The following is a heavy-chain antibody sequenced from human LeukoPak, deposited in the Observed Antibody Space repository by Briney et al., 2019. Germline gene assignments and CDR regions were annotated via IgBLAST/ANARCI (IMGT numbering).Heavy chain of an antibody. J-gene: IGHJ4*02. CDR2: ISSSSSYI. V-gene: IGHV3-21*01. CDR1: GFTFSSYS. Sequence: GGSLRLSCAASGFTFSSYSMTWVRQAPGKGLEWVSSISSSSSYIYCADSVKGRFTISRDNAKNSLYLQMNSLRAEDTAVYYCARVEEAYYRYSYGLGTFDYWGQGTLVTVSS. D-gene: IGHD5-18*01. CDR3: ARVEEAYYRYSYGLGTFDY.